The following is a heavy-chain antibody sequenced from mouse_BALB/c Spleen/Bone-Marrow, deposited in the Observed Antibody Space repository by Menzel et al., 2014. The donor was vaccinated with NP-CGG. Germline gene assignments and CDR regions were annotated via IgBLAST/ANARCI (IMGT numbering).Heavy chain of an antibody. CDR3: ARLNYCGSLFF. J-gene: IGHJ1*01. CDR1: GFDFSRYW. V-gene: IGHV4-1*02. CDR2: INPDSSTI. D-gene: IGHD1-1*01. Sequence: VMLVESGGGLVQPGGSLKLSCAASGFDFSRYWMSWVRQAPGKGLEWIGEINPDSSTINYTPSLKDKFIISRDNAKNTLYLQMSKVRSEDTALYYCARLNYCGSLFFWGQGTTVTVSS.